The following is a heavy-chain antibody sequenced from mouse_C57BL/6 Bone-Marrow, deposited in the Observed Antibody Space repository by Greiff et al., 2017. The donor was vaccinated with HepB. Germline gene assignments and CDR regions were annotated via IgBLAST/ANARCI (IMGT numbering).Heavy chain of an antibody. J-gene: IGHJ3*01. D-gene: IGHD1-1*01. CDR1: GYTFTDYE. CDR2: IDPETGGT. CDR3: TDYYGSRAWFAY. Sequence: QVQLQQSGAELVRPGASVTLSCKASGYTFTDYEMHWVKQTPVHGLEWIGAIDPETGGTAYNQKFKGKAILTADKSSSTAYMELRSLTSDDSAVYYCTDYYGSRAWFAYWGQGTLVTVSA. V-gene: IGHV1-15*01.